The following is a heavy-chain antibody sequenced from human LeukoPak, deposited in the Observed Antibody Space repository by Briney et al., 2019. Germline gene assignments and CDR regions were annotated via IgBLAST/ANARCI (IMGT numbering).Heavy chain of an antibody. CDR1: GGYISNNY. CDR3: ARHPGNDFGDYETG. D-gene: IGHD4-17*01. J-gene: IGHJ4*02. V-gene: IGHV4-59*08. CDR2: IYYSGST. Sequence: PSETLSLTCTVSGGYISNNYWSWIRQPPGKGLEWIGYIYYSGSTNYNPPLKSRVTISVDTSKNQFSLKLSSVTATDTAVYYCARHPGNDFGDYETGWGQGTLVTVSS.